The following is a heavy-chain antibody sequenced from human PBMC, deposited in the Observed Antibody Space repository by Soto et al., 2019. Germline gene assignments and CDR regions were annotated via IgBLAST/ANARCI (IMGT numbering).Heavy chain of an antibody. J-gene: IGHJ4*02. V-gene: IGHV3-33*01. Sequence: QVHLVESGGGVVQPGRSLRLSCEVSGFTFSRHAMHWVRQAPGKGLEWVAVIYFDGEIRYYAESVKGRFTISRDNTKNTVSLQMNSLNVDDTAVYYCARNRPFVAYYVLDSWGQGTLVTVSP. CDR1: GFTFSRHA. CDR3: ARNRPFVAYYVLDS. D-gene: IGHD1-26*01. CDR2: IYFDGEIR.